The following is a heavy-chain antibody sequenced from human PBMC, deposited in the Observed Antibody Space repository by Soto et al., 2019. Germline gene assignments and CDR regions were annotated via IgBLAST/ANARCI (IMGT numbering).Heavy chain of an antibody. CDR2: ISYDGSNK. CDR3: ARERVDTAMAFDY. D-gene: IGHD5-18*01. CDR1: GFTFSSYA. J-gene: IGHJ4*02. V-gene: IGHV3-30-3*01. Sequence: QVQLVESGGGVVQPGRSLRLSCAASGFTFSSYAMHWVRQAPGKGLEWVAGISYDGSNKYYADSVKGRFTISRDNSKNTLYLQMNSLRAEDTAVYYCARERVDTAMAFDYWGQGTLVTVSS.